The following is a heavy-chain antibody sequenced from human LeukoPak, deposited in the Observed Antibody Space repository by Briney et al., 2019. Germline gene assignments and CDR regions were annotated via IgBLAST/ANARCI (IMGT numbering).Heavy chain of an antibody. V-gene: IGHV3-74*01. D-gene: IGHD2-21*02. CDR1: GFTFSSYW. J-gene: IGHJ5*02. CDR3: ARSPPVTYNWFDP. Sequence: GGSLRLSCAASGFTFSSYWMHWVRQAPGKGLVWVSRIISDGSSTSYADSVKGRFTISRDNAKNTLYLQMNSLRAEDTAVYYCARSPPVTYNWFDPWGQGTLITVSS. CDR2: IISDGSST.